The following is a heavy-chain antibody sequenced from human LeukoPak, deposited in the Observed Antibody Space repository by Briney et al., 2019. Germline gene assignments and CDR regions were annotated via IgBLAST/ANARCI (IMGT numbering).Heavy chain of an antibody. CDR1: EGTFSSYA. V-gene: IGHV1-3*01. CDR2: INAGNGNT. CDR3: ARASSSWYFTSFDY. D-gene: IGHD6-13*01. Sequence: ASVKVSCKASEGTFSSYAISWVRQAPGQGLEWMGWINAGNGNTKYSQKFQGRVTITRDTSASTAYMELSSLRSEDTAVYYCARASSSWYFTSFDYWGQGTLVTVSS. J-gene: IGHJ4*02.